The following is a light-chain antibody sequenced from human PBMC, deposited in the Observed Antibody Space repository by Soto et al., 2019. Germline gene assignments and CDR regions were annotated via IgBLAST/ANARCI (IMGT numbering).Light chain of an antibody. CDR2: GNT. CDR3: QSYDRSLRGYV. Sequence: QPVLTQPPSVSGTPGQRVTISCSGSSSNIGSNSVNWYQQFPGTAPRLLIYGNTIRPSGVPDRFSGSKSGTSASLAITGLQAEDEADYYCQSYDRSLRGYVFGTGTKLTVL. J-gene: IGLJ1*01. V-gene: IGLV1-40*01. CDR1: SSNIGSNS.